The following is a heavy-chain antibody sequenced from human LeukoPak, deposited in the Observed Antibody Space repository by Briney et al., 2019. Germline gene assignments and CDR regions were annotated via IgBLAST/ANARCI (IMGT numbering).Heavy chain of an antibody. D-gene: IGHD3-10*01. CDR3: ARAGYYGSGSYIYYYGMDV. V-gene: IGHV3-74*01. CDR1: GFTFRTDW. J-gene: IGHJ6*02. CDR2: ISSDGRST. Sequence: GGSLRLSCAASGFTFRTDWMNWVRQAPGKGLVWVSRISSDGRSTYYADSVKGRFTISRDNAKNSLYLQMNSLRAEDTAVYYCARAGYYGSGSYIYYYGMDVWGQGTTVTVSS.